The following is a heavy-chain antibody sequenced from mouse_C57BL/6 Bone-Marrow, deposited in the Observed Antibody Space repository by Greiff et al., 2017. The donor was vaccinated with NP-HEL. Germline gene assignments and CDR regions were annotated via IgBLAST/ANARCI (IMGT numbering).Heavy chain of an antibody. J-gene: IGHJ2*01. CDR1: GYTFTSYW. Sequence: QVQLQQPGAELVRPGSSVKLSCKASGYTFTSYWMAWVKQRPGQGLEWIGNIYPSDSETHYNQKFKDKATLTVDKSSSTAYMQLSSLTSEDSAVYYCASLTYFDYWGQGTTLTVSS. CDR2: IYPSDSET. V-gene: IGHV1-61*01. CDR3: ASLTYFDY. D-gene: IGHD4-1*01.